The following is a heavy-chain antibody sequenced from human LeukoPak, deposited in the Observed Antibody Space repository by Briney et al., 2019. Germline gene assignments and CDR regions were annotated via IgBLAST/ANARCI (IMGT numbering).Heavy chain of an antibody. CDR1: GYSFTDYY. CDR3: ARAAFIQGGHYLIGP. Sequence: ASVRVSCKTSGYSFTDYYIHWVRQAPGQGLEWRGWINTKSGRTSSARKFQGRVTMTRDPSITTVYMYMAGLTSDDTAIHFCARAAFIQGGHYLIGPWGQGTLVTVSS. D-gene: IGHD1-26*01. V-gene: IGHV1-2*02. J-gene: IGHJ5*02. CDR2: INTKSGRT.